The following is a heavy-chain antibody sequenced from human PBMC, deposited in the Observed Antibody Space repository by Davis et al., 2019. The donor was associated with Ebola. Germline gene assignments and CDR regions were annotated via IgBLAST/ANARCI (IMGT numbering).Heavy chain of an antibody. D-gene: IGHD2-2*01. J-gene: IGHJ6*02. CDR2: IDSSASTI. CDR3: ARDVGVVPAAMTLDV. CDR1: GFTFSDYY. Sequence: GESLKISCAASGFTFSDYYMSWIRQAPGKGLEWVSYIDSSASTIYYADSVKGRFTISRDNAKNSLYLQMNSLRAEDTAVYYCARDVGVVPAAMTLDVWGPGTTVTVSS. V-gene: IGHV3-11*04.